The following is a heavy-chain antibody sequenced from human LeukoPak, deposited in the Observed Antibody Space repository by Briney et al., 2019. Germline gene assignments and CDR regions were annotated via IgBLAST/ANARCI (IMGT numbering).Heavy chain of an antibody. CDR1: GGSISSYY. D-gene: IGHD3-3*01. CDR3: ARDTYDFWSGYISWFDP. J-gene: IGHJ5*02. V-gene: IGHV4-59*01. CDR2: IYYSGST. Sequence: PSETLSLTCTVSGGSISSYYWSWIRQPPGKGLEWIGYIYYSGSTNYNPSLKSRVTISVDTSKNQFSLKLSSVTAADTVVYYCARDTYDFWSGYISWFDPWGQGTLVTVSS.